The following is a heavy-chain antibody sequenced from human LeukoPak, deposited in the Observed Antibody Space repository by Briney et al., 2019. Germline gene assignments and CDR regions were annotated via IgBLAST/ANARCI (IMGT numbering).Heavy chain of an antibody. CDR1: GGSISSYY. CDR3: GSESTVTTDWFDP. CDR2: IYYSGST. J-gene: IGHJ5*02. D-gene: IGHD4-11*01. V-gene: IGHV4-59*08. Sequence: PSETLSLTCTVSGGSISSYYWSWIRQPPGKGLEWIGYIYYSGSTNYNPSLKSRVTISVDTSKNQFSLKLSSVTAADTAVYYCGSESTVTTDWFDPWGQGTLVTVSS.